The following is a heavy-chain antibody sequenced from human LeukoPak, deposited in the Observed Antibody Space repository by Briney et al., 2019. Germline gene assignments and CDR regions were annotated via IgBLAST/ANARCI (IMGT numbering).Heavy chain of an antibody. CDR3: AREKDNQGCFQH. D-gene: IGHD1-14*01. CDR2: IIPIFGTA. J-gene: IGHJ1*01. Sequence: SVKISCKASGGTFSSYAISWVRQAPGQGLEWMGGIIPIFGTANYAQKFQGRVTITADKSTSTAYMELSSLRSEDTAVYYCAREKDNQGCFQHWGQGTLVTVSS. V-gene: IGHV1-69*06. CDR1: GGTFSSYA.